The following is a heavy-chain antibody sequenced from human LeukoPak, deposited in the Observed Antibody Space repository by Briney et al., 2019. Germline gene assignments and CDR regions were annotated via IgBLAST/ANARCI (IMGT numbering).Heavy chain of an antibody. J-gene: IGHJ4*02. CDR1: GGSTSSSNFY. CDR2: IHYSGNT. CDR3: ARLGAGPTYYDFWSGYSSFYFDY. V-gene: IGHV4-39*01. D-gene: IGHD3-3*01. Sequence: SETLSLTCTVSGGSTSSSNFYWGWIRQPPGMGLEWIGGIHYSGNTYYNPSLKSRVTISIDTSKNQFSLKLSSVTAADTAVYYCARLGAGPTYYDFWSGYSSFYFDYWDQGTLVTVSS.